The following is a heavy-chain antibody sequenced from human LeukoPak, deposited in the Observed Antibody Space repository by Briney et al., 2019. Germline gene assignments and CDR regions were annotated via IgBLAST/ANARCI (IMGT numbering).Heavy chain of an antibody. V-gene: IGHV1-2*02. CDR3: AADCSGGSCYGYFDY. Sequence: ASVKVSCKASGYTFTGYYMHWVRQAPGQGLEWMGWINPNSGGTNYAQKFQGRVTITRDTSISTAYMELSRLRSDDTAVYYCAADCSGGSCYGYFDYWGQGTLVTVSS. CDR1: GYTFTGYY. CDR2: INPNSGGT. J-gene: IGHJ4*02. D-gene: IGHD2-15*01.